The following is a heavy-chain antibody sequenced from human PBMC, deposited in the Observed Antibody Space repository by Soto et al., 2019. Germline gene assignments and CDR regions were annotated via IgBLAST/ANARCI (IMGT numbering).Heavy chain of an antibody. CDR2: ISSSSSYI. Sequence: EVQLVESGGGLVKPGGSLRLSCAASGFTFSSYSMNWVRQAPGKGLEWVSSISSSSSYIYYADSVKGRFNISRDNAKNSLYLQMNSLRAEDTAVYYCPRAPYDSSGYYLDYWGQGTLVTLSS. CDR3: PRAPYDSSGYYLDY. J-gene: IGHJ4*02. V-gene: IGHV3-21*01. D-gene: IGHD3-22*01. CDR1: GFTFSSYS.